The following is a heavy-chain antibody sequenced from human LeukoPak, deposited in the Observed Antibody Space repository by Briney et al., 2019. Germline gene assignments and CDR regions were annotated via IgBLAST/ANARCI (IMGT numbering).Heavy chain of an antibody. CDR2: ISSSGSTI. CDR3: ANGYFLFDY. V-gene: IGHV3-48*03. CDR1: GFTFSGYE. J-gene: IGHJ4*02. Sequence: SGGSLRLSCAASGFTFSGYEMNWVRQAPGKWLEWVSYISSSGSTIYYADSVKGRFTISRDNAKNSLYLQMNSLRAEDTAVYYCANGYFLFDYWGQGTLVTVSS. D-gene: IGHD2-2*03.